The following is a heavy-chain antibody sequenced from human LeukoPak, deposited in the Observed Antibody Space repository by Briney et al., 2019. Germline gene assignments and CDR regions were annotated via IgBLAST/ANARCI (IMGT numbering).Heavy chain of an antibody. D-gene: IGHD5-18*01. Sequence: ASVKVSCKASGYTFTSYDINWVRQATGQGLEWMGWMNPNSGNTGYAQKFQGRVTMTRNTSVSTAYMELSSLRSEDTAVYYCARVYSYGSLDAFDIWGQGTMVTVSS. CDR2: MNPNSGNT. CDR1: GYTFTSYD. J-gene: IGHJ3*02. V-gene: IGHV1-8*01. CDR3: ARVYSYGSLDAFDI.